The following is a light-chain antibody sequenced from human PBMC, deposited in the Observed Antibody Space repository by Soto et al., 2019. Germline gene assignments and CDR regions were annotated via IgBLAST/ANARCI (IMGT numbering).Light chain of an antibody. CDR1: QSVTNRY. CDR3: QQYGSSPGT. J-gene: IGKJ1*01. CDR2: GAS. V-gene: IGKV3-20*01. Sequence: PGERATLSCRARQSVTNRYLAWYRQKPGQAPRLLIFGASIRDTGIPDRFSGSGSGTDFTLTISRLEPEDFAVYYCQQYGSSPGTFGQGTKVDIK.